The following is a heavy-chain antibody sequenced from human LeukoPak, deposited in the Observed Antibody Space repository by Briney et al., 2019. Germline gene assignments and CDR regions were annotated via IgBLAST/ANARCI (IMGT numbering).Heavy chain of an antibody. D-gene: IGHD6-6*01. Sequence: SETLSLTCSVSGCSISSLYWSWLGQPPGKGLEWIGYIYYSGSTNDNPSLKSGVTMFVDMSKNQFSLRLSSLTAADPAVYYCARYRAYSIPSPFHYWGQGTLVTVSS. CDR1: GCSISSLY. J-gene: IGHJ4*02. V-gene: IGHV4-59*08. CDR2: IYYSGST. CDR3: ARYRAYSIPSPFHY.